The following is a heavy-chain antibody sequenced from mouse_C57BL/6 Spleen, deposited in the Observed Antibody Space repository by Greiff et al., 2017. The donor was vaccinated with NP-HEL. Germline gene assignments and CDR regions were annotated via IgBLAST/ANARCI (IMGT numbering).Heavy chain of an antibody. V-gene: IGHV1-61*01. CDR3: ARRGLRRGYAMDY. CDR1: GYTFTSYW. J-gene: IGHJ4*01. CDR2: IYPSDSET. Sequence: QVQLKQPGAELVRPGSSVKLSCKASGYTFTSYWMDWVKQRPGQGLEWIGNIYPSDSETHYNQKFKDKATLTVDKSSSTAYMQLSSLTSEDSAVYYCARRGLRRGYAMDYWGQGTSVTVSS. D-gene: IGHD2-4*01.